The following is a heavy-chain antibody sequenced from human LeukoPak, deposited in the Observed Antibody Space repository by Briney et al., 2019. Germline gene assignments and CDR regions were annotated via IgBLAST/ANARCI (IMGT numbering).Heavy chain of an antibody. CDR2: ISWNSGSI. CDR1: GFTFDDYA. Sequence: GGSLRLSCAASGFTFDDYAMHWVRQAPGKGLEWVSGISWNSGSIGYADSVKGRFTISRDNAKNSLYLQMNSLRAEDTAVYYCAKDGKWSGELFPYYYMDVWGKGTTVTISS. J-gene: IGHJ6*03. CDR3: AKDGKWSGELFPYYYMDV. D-gene: IGHD3-10*01. V-gene: IGHV3-9*01.